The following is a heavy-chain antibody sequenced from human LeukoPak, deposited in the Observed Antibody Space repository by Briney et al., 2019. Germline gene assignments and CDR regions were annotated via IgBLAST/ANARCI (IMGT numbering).Heavy chain of an antibody. V-gene: IGHV4-39*01. J-gene: IGHJ3*02. D-gene: IGHD1-26*01. CDR2: IYYSGST. CDR3: AGPVWELRAFDI. CDR1: GGSISSSSYY. Sequence: PSETLSLTCTVSGGSISSSSYYWGWIRQPPGTGLEWIGSIYYSGSTYYNPSLKSRVTISVDTSKNQFSLKLSSVTAADTAVYYCAGPVWELRAFDIWGQGTMVTVSS.